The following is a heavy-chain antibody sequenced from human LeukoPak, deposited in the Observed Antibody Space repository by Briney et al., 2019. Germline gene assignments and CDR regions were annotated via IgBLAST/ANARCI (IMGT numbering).Heavy chain of an antibody. Sequence: SETLSLTCAVYGGSFSGYSWSWIRQPPGGGLEWIGEINQSGSTNYNPSLKSLVTISEDTSKNQFSLKLSSVTAADTAVYFCARRSIAAVDSWGQGTLVTVSS. CDR3: ARRSIAAVDS. CDR2: INQSGST. J-gene: IGHJ4*02. V-gene: IGHV4-34*01. D-gene: IGHD6-6*01. CDR1: GGSFSGYS.